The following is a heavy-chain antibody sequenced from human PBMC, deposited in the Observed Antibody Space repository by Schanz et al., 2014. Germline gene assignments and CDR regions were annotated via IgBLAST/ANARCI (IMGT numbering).Heavy chain of an antibody. D-gene: IGHD5-12*01. CDR3: ARTGYDPSLTH. V-gene: IGHV1-69*02. CDR1: GDTFRSYT. CDR2: IIPITGIT. J-gene: IGHJ4*02. Sequence: QVQLVQSGAEVKKPGSSVKVSCKASGDTFRSYTINWVRHAPGQGLEWMGRIIPITGITNYAQKLQGRVTFTADKSTSTAFLEVNSLRSEDTAVYYFARTGYDPSLTHWGQGTLVTVSS.